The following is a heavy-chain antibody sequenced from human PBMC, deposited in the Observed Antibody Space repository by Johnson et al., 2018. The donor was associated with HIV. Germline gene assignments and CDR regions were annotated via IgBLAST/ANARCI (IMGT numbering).Heavy chain of an antibody. Sequence: VQLVESGGAVVQPGGSLRLSCAASGFTVSSNYMSWVRQAPGKGLEWVSVIYSGGSTYYADSVTGRFPISRDNSKNTLYLQMNRLRAEDTAVYYCPRDYYDSSGYYPLGAFDIWGQGTMVTVSS. D-gene: IGHD3-22*01. CDR3: PRDYYDSSGYYPLGAFDI. J-gene: IGHJ3*02. CDR1: GFTVSSNY. CDR2: IYSGGST. V-gene: IGHV3-66*01.